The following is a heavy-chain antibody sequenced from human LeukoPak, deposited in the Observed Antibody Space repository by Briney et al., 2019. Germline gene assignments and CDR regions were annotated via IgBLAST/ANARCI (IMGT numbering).Heavy chain of an antibody. CDR1: GGSISSCY. CDR3: ARRRAGKWELPTNFDY. Sequence: SETLSLTCTVSGGSISSCYWSWIRQPPGKGLEWIGEINHSGSTNYNPSLKSRVTISVDTSKNQFSLKLSSVTAADTAVYYCARRRAGKWELPTNFDYWGQGTLVTVSS. CDR2: INHSGST. J-gene: IGHJ4*02. D-gene: IGHD1-26*01. V-gene: IGHV4-34*01.